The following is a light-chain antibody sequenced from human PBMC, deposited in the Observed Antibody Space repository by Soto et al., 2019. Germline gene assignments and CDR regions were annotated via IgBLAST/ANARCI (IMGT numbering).Light chain of an antibody. J-gene: IGKJ2*01. Sequence: DIQMTQSPSSLSASVGDRVTITCRASQSISTFLNWYQQKPGKAPKLLIYAASSLQSGVPSRFSGRASGTYFTLTISSLQPEDFATYYCQLSYSSPFAFGQGTELEIK. V-gene: IGKV1-39*01. CDR1: QSISTF. CDR2: AAS. CDR3: QLSYSSPFA.